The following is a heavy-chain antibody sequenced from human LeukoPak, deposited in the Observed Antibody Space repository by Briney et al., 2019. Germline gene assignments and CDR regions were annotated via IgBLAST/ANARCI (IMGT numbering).Heavy chain of an antibody. J-gene: IGHJ3*02. CDR3: AREPPTRYSSGKQPGAFDI. D-gene: IGHD6-19*01. CDR1: GFTFSSYS. CDR2: ISSSSSYI. Sequence: GGSLRLSCAASGFTFSSYSMNWVRQAPGKGLEWVSSISSSSSYIYYADSVKGRFTISRDNAKNSLYLQMNSLRAEDTAVYYCAREPPTRYSSGKQPGAFDIWGQGTMVTVSS. V-gene: IGHV3-21*01.